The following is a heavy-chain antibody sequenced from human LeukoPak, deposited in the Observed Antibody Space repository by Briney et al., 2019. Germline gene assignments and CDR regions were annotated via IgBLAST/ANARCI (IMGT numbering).Heavy chain of an antibody. J-gene: IGHJ5*02. CDR3: ARGRGEGRGISMIRGVRAPSYNWFDP. D-gene: IGHD3-10*01. Sequence: RPSETLSLTCTVSGASIRSSTYYWGWIRQPPGKGLEWIVSIYYSGSTYYNPSLKSRVTISVDTSKNQFSLKLSSVTAVDTAVYYCARGRGEGRGISMIRGVRAPSYNWFDPWGHGTLVTVSS. CDR2: IYYSGST. V-gene: IGHV4-39*07. CDR1: GASIRSSTYY.